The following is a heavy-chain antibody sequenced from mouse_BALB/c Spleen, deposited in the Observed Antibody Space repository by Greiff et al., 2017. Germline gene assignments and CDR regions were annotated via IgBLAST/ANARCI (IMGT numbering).Heavy chain of an antibody. V-gene: IGHV1S81*02. J-gene: IGHJ4*01. Sequence: QVQLQQPGAELVKPGASVKLSCKASGYTFTSYWMHWVKQRPGQGLEWIGVINPSNGRTNYNEKFKSKATLTVDKSSSTAYMQLSSLTSEDSAVYYCARSLLGGAMDYWGQGTTVTVSS. D-gene: IGHD2-10*01. CDR3: ARSLLGGAMDY. CDR1: GYTFTSYW. CDR2: INPSNGRT.